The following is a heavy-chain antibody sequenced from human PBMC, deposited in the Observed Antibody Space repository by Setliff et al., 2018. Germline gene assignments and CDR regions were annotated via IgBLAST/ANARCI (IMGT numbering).Heavy chain of an antibody. CDR3: ARGPDSSGYYDSFDY. D-gene: IGHD3-22*01. CDR2: IYHSGST. J-gene: IGHJ4*02. Sequence: SETLSLTCAVSGYSISRSSYYWGWIRQPPGKGLEWIGSIYHSGSTNYNPSLKSRVTISVDTSKNQFSLKLSSVTAADTAVYYCARGPDSSGYYDSFDYWGQGTLVTVSS. CDR1: GYSISRSSYY. V-gene: IGHV4-39*07.